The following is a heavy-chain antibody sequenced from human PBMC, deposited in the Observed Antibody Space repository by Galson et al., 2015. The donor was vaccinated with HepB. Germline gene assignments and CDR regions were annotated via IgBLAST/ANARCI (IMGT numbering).Heavy chain of an antibody. CDR3: ARSGSALVSSLEY. CDR2: MSYDGSNK. Sequence: SLRLSCAASGFPFSSYAIHWVRQAPGKGLEWVAVMSYDGSNKYYADSVKGRFSISRDNSKNTLYLQMNSLRPEDTAVYYCARSGSALVSSLEYWGQGTLVTVSS. J-gene: IGHJ4*02. CDR1: GFPFSSYA. D-gene: IGHD1-26*01. V-gene: IGHV3-30-3*01.